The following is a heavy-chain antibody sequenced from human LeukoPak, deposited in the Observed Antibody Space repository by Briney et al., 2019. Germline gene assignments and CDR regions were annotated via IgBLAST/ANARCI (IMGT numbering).Heavy chain of an antibody. V-gene: IGHV1-69*05. CDR1: RGTFSSYA. J-gene: IGHJ4*02. CDR3: ARPPQRYSSSWYPLGY. CDR2: IIPIFGTA. D-gene: IGHD6-13*01. Sequence: ASVKVSCKASRGTFSSYAISWVRQAPGQGLEWIGGIIPIFGTANYAQKFQGRVTITTDESTSTAYMELSSLRSEDTAVYYCARPPQRYSSSWYPLGYWGQGTLVTVSS.